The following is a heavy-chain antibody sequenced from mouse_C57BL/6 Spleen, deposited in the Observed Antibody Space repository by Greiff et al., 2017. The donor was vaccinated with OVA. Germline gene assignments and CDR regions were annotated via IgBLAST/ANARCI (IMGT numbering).Heavy chain of an antibody. CDR1: GYSFTGYY. Sequence: VQLQQSGPELVKPGASVKISCKASGYSFTGYYMNWVKQSPEKSLEWIGEINPSTGGTTYNQTFKAKATLTVDKSSSTAYMQLKSLTSEDSAVYYCARPYYYGSRPFAYWGQGTLVTVSA. CDR3: ARPYYYGSRPFAY. CDR2: INPSTGGT. D-gene: IGHD1-1*01. J-gene: IGHJ3*01. V-gene: IGHV1-42*01.